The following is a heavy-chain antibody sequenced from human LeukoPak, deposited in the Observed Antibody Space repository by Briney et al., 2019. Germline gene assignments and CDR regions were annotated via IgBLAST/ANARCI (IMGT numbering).Heavy chain of an antibody. CDR3: ARRSSSWHGAFDI. CDR2: IYPGDSDT. J-gene: IGHJ3*02. D-gene: IGHD6-13*01. V-gene: IGHV5-51*01. CDR1: GYSFTSYW. Sequence: GESLKISCKGSGYSFTSYWIGWVRQMPGKGLEWMAIIYPGDSDTRYSPSFQGQVTISADKSISTAYLQWSSLKASDTAMYYCARRSSSWHGAFDIWGQGTMVTVSS.